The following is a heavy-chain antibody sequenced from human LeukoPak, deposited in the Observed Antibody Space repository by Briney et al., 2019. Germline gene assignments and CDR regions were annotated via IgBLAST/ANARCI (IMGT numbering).Heavy chain of an antibody. CDR2: IYTTGKT. CDR1: SGSINSYY. Sequence: SETLSLTCTVSSGSINSYYWGWVRQPAGRGLEWIGRIYTTGKTDYNSSLKSRLTMSVDTSNRQFSLTLTSVTAADTACYFCARHGFTASHNCLDFWSQGTLVTVSS. V-gene: IGHV4-4*07. J-gene: IGHJ4*02. CDR3: ARHGFTASHNCLDF. D-gene: IGHD3-10*01.